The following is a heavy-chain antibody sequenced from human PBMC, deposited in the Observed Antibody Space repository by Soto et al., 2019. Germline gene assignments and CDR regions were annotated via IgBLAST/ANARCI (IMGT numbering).Heavy chain of an antibody. CDR2: IHRSGST. V-gene: IGHV4-59*01. Sequence: SETLSLTCTVSGGSISSYYWSWIRQPPGKGLEWIGYIHRSGSTNNPSLKSRVTVSVDTSTNQFSLKLSSLTAADTAVYYCARGGGSYHYFDLWGQGTLVTVSS. J-gene: IGHJ4*02. D-gene: IGHD1-26*01. CDR1: GGSISSYY. CDR3: ARGGGSYHYFDL.